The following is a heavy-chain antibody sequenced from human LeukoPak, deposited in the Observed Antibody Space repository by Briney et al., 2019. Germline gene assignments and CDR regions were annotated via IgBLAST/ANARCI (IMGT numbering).Heavy chain of an antibody. CDR1: GFTFNNYG. D-gene: IGHD2-2*01. V-gene: IGHV3-30*18. J-gene: IGHJ4*02. CDR2: ISYDGRNI. CDR3: AKGPLRGTAAAIDY. Sequence: GKSLRLPCAASGFTFNNYGMHWVRQAPGKGLEWVAVISYDGRNIHYPDSVKGRFTISRDISTDTLWLQMDSLRTEDTAVYYCAKGPLRGTAAAIDYWGQGTLVTVSS.